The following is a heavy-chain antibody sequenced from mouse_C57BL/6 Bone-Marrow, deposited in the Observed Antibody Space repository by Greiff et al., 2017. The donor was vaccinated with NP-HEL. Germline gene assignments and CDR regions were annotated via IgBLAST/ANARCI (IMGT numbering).Heavy chain of an antibody. CDR2: IWGVGST. V-gene: IGHV2-6*01. Sequence: VKLMESGPGLVAPSQSLSITCTVSGFSLTSYGVDWVRQSPGKGLEWLGAIWGVGSTNYNSALKSRLSISKDNSKSQVFLKRNRLHTDDTAMYYCASEGFAYWGQGTLVTVSA. J-gene: IGHJ3*01. CDR3: ASEGFAY. CDR1: GFSLTSYG.